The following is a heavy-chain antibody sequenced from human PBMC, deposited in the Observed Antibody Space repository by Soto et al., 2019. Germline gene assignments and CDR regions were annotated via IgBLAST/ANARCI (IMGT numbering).Heavy chain of an antibody. Sequence: GASVKVSCKASGYTFTNYGINWVRQAPGQGLEWMGWISVYTGNTNYAQKFQGRVTMTTDTSTRTVFMELRTLRSDDTAVYYCAKDFEAVYYSVSSGYWGAFDMWGQRTMVSVSS. J-gene: IGHJ3*02. V-gene: IGHV1-18*01. D-gene: IGHD3-22*01. CDR1: GYTFTNYG. CDR3: AKDFEAVYYSVSSGYWGAFDM. CDR2: ISVYTGNT.